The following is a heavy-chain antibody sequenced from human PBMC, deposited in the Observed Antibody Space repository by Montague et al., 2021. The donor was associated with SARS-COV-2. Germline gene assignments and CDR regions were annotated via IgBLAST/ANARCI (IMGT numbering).Heavy chain of an antibody. D-gene: IGHD2-21*02. CDR1: GGSISPYY. Sequence: SETLSLTCTVSGGSISPYYWSWTRQPPGKGLGWIGYMYYSRSNNYNPSPKSRVTIAVDTSKNQFSLKLSSVTAADTAVYYCARHGPFVVVTAIHDTFDIWGPRTIVSVAS. CDR3: ARHGPFVVVTAIHDTFDI. V-gene: IGHV4-59*08. J-gene: IGHJ3*02. CDR2: MYYSRSN.